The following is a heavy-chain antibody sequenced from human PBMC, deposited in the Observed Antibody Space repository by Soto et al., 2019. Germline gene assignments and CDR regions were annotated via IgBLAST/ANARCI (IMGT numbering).Heavy chain of an antibody. J-gene: IGHJ6*03. CDR1: GFSLSTSGVG. CDR2: IYWDDDK. V-gene: IGHV2-5*02. Sequence: GSGPTLVNPTQTLTLTCTFSGFSLSTSGVGVGWIRQPPGKALEWLALIYWDDDKRYSPSLKSRLTITKDTSKNQVVLTMTNMDPVDTATYYCAHRRSIAARHSGYYYYMDVWGKGTTVTVSS. D-gene: IGHD6-6*01. CDR3: AHRRSIAARHSGYYYYMDV.